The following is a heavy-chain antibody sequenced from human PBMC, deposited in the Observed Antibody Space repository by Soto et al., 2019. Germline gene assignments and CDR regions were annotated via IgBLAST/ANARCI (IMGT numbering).Heavy chain of an antibody. CDR3: ARGRSYGDVDY. CDR2: ISSTSTHT. Sequence: LRLSCAASGFTFSDFFMSWLRQAPGKGLEWVSFISSTSTHTTYADSVKGRFTVSRDNAKNSLYLQMTSLRVEDTAVYYCARGRSYGDVDYWGPGTLVTVSS. J-gene: IGHJ4*02. V-gene: IGHV3-11*06. CDR1: GFTFSDFF. D-gene: IGHD5-18*01.